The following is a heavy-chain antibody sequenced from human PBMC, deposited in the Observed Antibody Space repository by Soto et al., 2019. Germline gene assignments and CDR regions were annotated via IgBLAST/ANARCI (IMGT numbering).Heavy chain of an antibody. J-gene: IGHJ4*02. CDR2: IVPSDSYN. V-gene: IGHV5-10-1*01. CDR1: GYSFTSYW. Sequence: PGESLKISCKGSGYSFTSYWISLVRQMPGKGLEGMGRIVPSDSYNNYSPSCQGHVNISADKSNTPAYLQWSSLKASDAAMYYCARLLYDSSGYYPVWGQGTLVTVSS. CDR3: ARLLYDSSGYYPV. D-gene: IGHD3-22*01.